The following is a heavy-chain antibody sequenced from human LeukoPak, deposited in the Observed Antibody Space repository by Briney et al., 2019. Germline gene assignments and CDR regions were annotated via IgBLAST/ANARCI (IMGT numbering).Heavy chain of an antibody. CDR1: GYTFTGYY. V-gene: IGHV1-2*02. CDR2: INPNSGGT. CDR3: ARDDLAAPDAFDI. Sequence: GASVKVSCKASGYTFTGYYMHWVRQAPGQGLEWMGWINPNSGGTNYAQKFQGRVTMTRDTSISTAYMELSRLRSDDTAVYYCARDDLAAPDAFDIWGEGTMVTVSS. J-gene: IGHJ3*02. D-gene: IGHD6-19*01.